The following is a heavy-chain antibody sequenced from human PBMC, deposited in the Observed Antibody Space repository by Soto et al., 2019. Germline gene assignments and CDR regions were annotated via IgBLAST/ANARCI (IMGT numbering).Heavy chain of an antibody. CDR2: INVYNDNT. J-gene: IGHJ5*02. CDR3: ARGLIAFTFLNWFDP. Sequence: ASVKVSCRASGYTFPSHGITWVRQAPGQGLEWLGWINVYNDNTNYAPEFQDRVTMTTDTSTNTAYMELRSLRSDDTAVYYCARGLIAFTFLNWFDPWGQGTLVTVSS. CDR1: GYTFPSHG. D-gene: IGHD2-21*01. V-gene: IGHV1-18*01.